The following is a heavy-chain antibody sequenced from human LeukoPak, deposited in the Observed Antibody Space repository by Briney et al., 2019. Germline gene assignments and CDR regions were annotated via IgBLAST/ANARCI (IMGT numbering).Heavy chain of an antibody. V-gene: IGHV3-30*02. J-gene: IGHJ6*03. CDR2: IRYDGSKK. Sequence: PGGSLRLSCAASGFTFSSYGMHWVRQAPGKGLEWVAFIRYDGSKKYYADSVKGRFTISRDNSKNTLYLQMNSLGAEDTAVYYCTKDQKRGYSYGYVFYHYYMDDWGKGTSVTISS. CDR3: TKDQKRGYSYGYVFYHYYMDD. D-gene: IGHD5-18*01. CDR1: GFTFSSYG.